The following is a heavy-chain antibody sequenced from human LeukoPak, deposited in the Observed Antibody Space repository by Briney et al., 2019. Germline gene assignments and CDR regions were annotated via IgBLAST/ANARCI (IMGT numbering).Heavy chain of an antibody. V-gene: IGHV3-33*01. D-gene: IGHD1-26*01. CDR1: GFTFSTYG. Sequence: GGSLRLSCAASGFTFSTYGMHWVRQAPGKGLEWVALVWYDGSSKYYVDSVKGRFTITRDNSKSTLYLQMNNLRAEDTAVYYCARDGIVGQKGAFDIWGQGTMVTVSS. CDR3: ARDGIVGQKGAFDI. J-gene: IGHJ3*02. CDR2: VWYDGSSK.